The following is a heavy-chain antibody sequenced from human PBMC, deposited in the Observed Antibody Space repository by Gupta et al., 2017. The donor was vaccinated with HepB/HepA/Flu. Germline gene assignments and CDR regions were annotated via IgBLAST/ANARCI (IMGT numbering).Heavy chain of an antibody. J-gene: IGHJ5*02. CDR1: GGTFISYA. D-gene: IGHD2-2*01. V-gene: IGHV1-69*01. Sequence: QVQLVQSGAEVKKPGSSVKVSCKASGGTFISYAISWVRQAPGQGLEWMGGIIPIFGTANYAQKFQGRVTITADESTSTAYMELSSRRSEDTAVYYCARGSNFLTGPYCSSTSCYLDWFDPGGQGTLVTVSS. CDR3: ARGSNFLTGPYCSSTSCYLDWFDP. CDR2: IIPIFGTA.